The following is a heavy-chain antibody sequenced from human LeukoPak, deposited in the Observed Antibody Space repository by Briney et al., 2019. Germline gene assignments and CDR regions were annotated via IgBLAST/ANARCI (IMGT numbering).Heavy chain of an antibody. CDR1: GFTFSSYE. CDR3: ARVHYNTAMVDIDY. CDR2: ISSSGSSI. V-gene: IGHV3-48*03. J-gene: IGHJ4*02. D-gene: IGHD5-18*01. Sequence: GGSLRLSCAASGFTFSSYEMHWVRQAPGKGLEWISHISSSGSSIYYADSVKGRFTISRDNGKNSLYLQMNSLRAEDTAVYYCARVHYNTAMVDIDYWGQGTLVTVSS.